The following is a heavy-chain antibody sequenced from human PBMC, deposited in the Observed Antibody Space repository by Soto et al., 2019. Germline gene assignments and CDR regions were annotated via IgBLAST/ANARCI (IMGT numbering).Heavy chain of an antibody. CDR1: GGSFSGYY. CDR2: ISRSGSA. V-gene: IGHV4-34*01. Sequence: QVQFHQWGAGLLKPSETLTLTCAVSGGSFSGYYWNWIRQRPGKGLEWLGEISRSGSATYNPSLKGRVTMSVDTSKNQISLSLTSVTAADTALYYCARGPLITYCYNAGRRDSGYLAFWGQGTLVTVSS. D-gene: IGHD3-10*01. CDR3: ARGPLITYCYNAGRRDSGYLAF. J-gene: IGHJ4*02.